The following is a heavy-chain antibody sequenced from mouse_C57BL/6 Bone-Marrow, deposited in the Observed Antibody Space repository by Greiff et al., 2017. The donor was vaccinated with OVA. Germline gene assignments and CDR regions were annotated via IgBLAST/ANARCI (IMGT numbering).Heavy chain of an antibody. CDR2: INPSSGYT. Sequence: QVQLQQSGAELVKPGASVKLSCKASGYTFTSYWMHWVKQRPGQGLEWIGYINPSSGYTKYNQKFKDKATLTADKSSSTAYMQLSSLTYEDSAVYYCAGAVITTPYYYAMDYWGQGTSVTVSS. J-gene: IGHJ4*01. V-gene: IGHV1-7*01. CDR1: GYTFTSYW. D-gene: IGHD1-1*01. CDR3: AGAVITTPYYYAMDY.